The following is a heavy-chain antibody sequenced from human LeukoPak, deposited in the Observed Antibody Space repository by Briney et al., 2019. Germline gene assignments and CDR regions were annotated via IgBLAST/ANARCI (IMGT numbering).Heavy chain of an antibody. CDR3: ARGFDAIFGVVTFDY. V-gene: IGHV4-59*01. D-gene: IGHD3-3*01. CDR1: GGSISSYY. Sequence: PSETLSLTCTVSGGSISSYYWSWIRQPPGKGLEWIGYIYYSGSTNYNPSLKSRVTISVDTSKNQFSLKLSSVTAADTAVYYCARGFDAIFGVVTFDYWGQGTLVTVSS. J-gene: IGHJ4*02. CDR2: IYYSGST.